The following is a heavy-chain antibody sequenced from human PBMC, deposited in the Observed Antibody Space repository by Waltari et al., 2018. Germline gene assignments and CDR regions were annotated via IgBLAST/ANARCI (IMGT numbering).Heavy chain of an antibody. J-gene: IGHJ3*02. V-gene: IGHV1-18*01. D-gene: IGHD1-26*01. Sequence: QVQLVQTGTEVKKPGDSVQVSCKVSDDTFRYFAFNWVRQAPGQGLEWMGWISGYDGHTNYAQKVQGRVTLTTDTATRTTYMELKSLRPDDTAVYYCARDCRVEAPGGCEFDIWGQGTTVIVSS. CDR3: ARDCRVEAPGGCEFDI. CDR1: DDTFRYFA. CDR2: ISGYDGHT.